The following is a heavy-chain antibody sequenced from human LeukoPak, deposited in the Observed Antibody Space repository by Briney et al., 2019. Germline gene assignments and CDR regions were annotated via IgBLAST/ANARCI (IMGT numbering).Heavy chain of an antibody. Sequence: PGGSLRLSCAASGFTVSSNYMNWVRQAPGRGLEWVSIIYSDGSTYYADSVKGRFTISRDNSKNTVYLQMNSLRAEDTAVYYCARASSSSSWYLFWDYWGQGTLVTVSS. D-gene: IGHD6-13*01. CDR3: ARASSSSSWYLFWDY. CDR1: GFTVSSNY. CDR2: IYSDGST. V-gene: IGHV3-53*01. J-gene: IGHJ4*02.